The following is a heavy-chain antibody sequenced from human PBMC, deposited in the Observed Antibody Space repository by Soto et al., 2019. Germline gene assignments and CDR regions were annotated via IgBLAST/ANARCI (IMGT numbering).Heavy chain of an antibody. CDR2: TYYRSKWYN. D-gene: IGHD6-19*01. CDR1: GDSVSTNSGA. V-gene: IGHV6-1*01. CDR3: ARASGGAFDY. Sequence: SQTLSLTCAISGDSVSTNSGAWNWIRQSPSRGLEWLGRTYYRSKWYNEYAISVKSRITINPDTSKNQFSLQPNSVTPDDTAVYYCARASGGAFDYWGQETLVTVSS. J-gene: IGHJ4*02.